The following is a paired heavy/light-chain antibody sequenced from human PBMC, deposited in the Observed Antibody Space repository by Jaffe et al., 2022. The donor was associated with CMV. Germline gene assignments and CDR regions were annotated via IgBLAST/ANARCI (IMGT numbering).Heavy chain of an antibody. CDR2: ISPSGRTI. J-gene: IGHJ5*02. Sequence: EVQLVESGGALAQPGGSLRLSCAASGFVFRSHSFNWVRQAPGKGLEWVAYISPSGRTIYYADSVKGRFTISRESAKDSVHLQMNSLRGDDSAVYYCARDLLNWLVIDTWGQGTQVTVSS. V-gene: IGHV3-48*01. CDR3: ARDLLNWLVIDT. D-gene: IGHD6-19*01. CDR1: GFVFRSHS.
Light chain of an antibody. Sequence: QSVLTQPPSVSGTPGQRVTISCTGSSSNIGAGFDVHWYQQLPGTAPRLLIYANRNRPSGIPDRFSASTSGTSASLTITGLQAEDEADYYCQSYENDLRLFGGGTKLTVL. J-gene: IGLJ2*01. CDR3: QSYENDLRL. CDR2: ANR. V-gene: IGLV1-40*01. CDR1: SSNIGAGFD.